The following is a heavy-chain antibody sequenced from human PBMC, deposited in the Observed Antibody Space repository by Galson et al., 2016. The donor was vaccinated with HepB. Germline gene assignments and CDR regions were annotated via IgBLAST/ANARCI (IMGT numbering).Heavy chain of an antibody. V-gene: IGHV1-3*01. Sequence: SVKVSCKASGFPFTLHSLHWVRQAPGQRLEWMGWINAGNGNTKSSQKFQGRVTITRDKSARTVYMELSSLGSEDTAVYYCARVAVAGAIDLWFDPWGQGTLVTVSS. CDR1: GFPFTLHS. CDR3: ARVAVAGAIDLWFDP. D-gene: IGHD4/OR15-4a*01. J-gene: IGHJ5*02. CDR2: INAGNGNT.